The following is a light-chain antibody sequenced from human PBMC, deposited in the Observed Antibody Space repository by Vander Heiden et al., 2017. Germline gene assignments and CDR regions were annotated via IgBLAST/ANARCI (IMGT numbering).Light chain of an antibody. V-gene: IGLV1-44*01. CDR3: AAWDDSLNGRV. Sequence: QSVLPQPPSASGPPGPRVTISSSGSSANIGSNTVNWYQQLPGTAPKLLIYRNNQRPSGVPDRFSGSKSGTSASLAISGLQSEDEADYYCAAWDDSLNGRVFGGGTKLTVL. CDR2: RNN. CDR1: SANIGSNT. J-gene: IGLJ3*02.